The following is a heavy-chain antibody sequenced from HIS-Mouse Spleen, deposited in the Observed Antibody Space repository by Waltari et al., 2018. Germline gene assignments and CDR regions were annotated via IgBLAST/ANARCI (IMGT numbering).Heavy chain of an antibody. Sequence: QVQLQQWGAGLLKPSETLSLTCAVYGGSFSGYYWSWIRKPPGKGLEWIGEINHSGSTNYNPSLKSRVTISVDTSKNQFSLKLSSVTAADTAVYYCARMGGIRYFEPNWFDPWGQGTLVTVSS. V-gene: IGHV4-34*01. D-gene: IGHD3-9*01. CDR1: GGSFSGYY. CDR2: INHSGST. CDR3: ARMGGIRYFEPNWFDP. J-gene: IGHJ5*02.